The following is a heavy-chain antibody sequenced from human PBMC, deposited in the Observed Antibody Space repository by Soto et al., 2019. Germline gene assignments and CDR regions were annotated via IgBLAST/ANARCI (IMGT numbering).Heavy chain of an antibody. D-gene: IGHD3-10*01. CDR2: IRSKAYGGTT. Sequence: GGSLRLSCTASGFTFGDYAMSWVRQAPGKGLEWVGFIRSKAYGGTTEYAASVKGRFTISRDDSKSIAYLQMNSLKTEDTAVYYCTRDSPRITMVRGVIWYGMDVWGQGTTVTVSS. J-gene: IGHJ6*02. V-gene: IGHV3-49*04. CDR1: GFTFGDYA. CDR3: TRDSPRITMVRGVIWYGMDV.